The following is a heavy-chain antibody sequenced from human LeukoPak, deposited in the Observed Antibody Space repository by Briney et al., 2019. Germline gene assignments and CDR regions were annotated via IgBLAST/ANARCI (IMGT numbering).Heavy chain of an antibody. CDR2: INHSGST. D-gene: IGHD3-9*01. V-gene: IGHV4-34*01. CDR1: GGSFSGYY. J-gene: IGHJ6*03. CDR3: ARGRTFTYYDILTGYSDYYYYYMDV. Sequence: SETLSLTCAVYGGSFSGYYWSWIRQPPGKGPEWIGEINHSGSTNYNPSLKSRVTISVDTSKNQFSLKLSSVTAADTAVYYCARGRTFTYYDILTGYSDYYYYYMDVWGKGTTVTVSS.